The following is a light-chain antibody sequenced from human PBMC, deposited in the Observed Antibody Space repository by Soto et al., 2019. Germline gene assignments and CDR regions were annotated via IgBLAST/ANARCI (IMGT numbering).Light chain of an antibody. Sequence: QSVLTQPPSVSAAPGQKVTISCSGSSSNIGNNYVSWYQQLPGTAPKLLIYDNNKRPSGIPDRFSGYKSGTSATLGITGLQTGDEADYYCGTWDSSLSAAVFGGGTQLTVL. CDR2: DNN. V-gene: IGLV1-51*01. J-gene: IGLJ7*01. CDR3: GTWDSSLSAAV. CDR1: SSNIGNNY.